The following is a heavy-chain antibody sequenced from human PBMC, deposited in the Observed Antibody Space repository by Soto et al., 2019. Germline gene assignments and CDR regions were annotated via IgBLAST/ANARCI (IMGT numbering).Heavy chain of an antibody. CDR1: GGSFSGYY. V-gene: IGHV4-34*01. Sequence: TLSLTCAVYGGSFSGYYWSWIRQPPGKGLEWIGEINHSGSTNYNPSLKSRVTISVDTSKNQFSLKLSSVTAADTAVYYCARMFKVVTALYYYYGMDVWGQGTTVTVSS. J-gene: IGHJ6*02. CDR2: INHSGST. CDR3: ARMFKVVTALYYYYGMDV. D-gene: IGHD2-21*02.